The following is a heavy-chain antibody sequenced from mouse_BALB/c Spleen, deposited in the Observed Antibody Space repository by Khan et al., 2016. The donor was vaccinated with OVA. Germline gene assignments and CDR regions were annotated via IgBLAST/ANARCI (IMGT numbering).Heavy chain of an antibody. J-gene: IGHJ3*01. CDR2: IDPFNGNT. CDR3: TRLGRNNWFAY. Sequence: VQLQQSGPELMNPGTSVNISCKASGYSFTTYYIHWVKQSHGKSLEWIGYIDPFNGNTNYNQKFKGKATLTVDKSYSTAYMHLSSLTSEDSAVFYCTRLGRNNWFAYWGQGTLVTVSA. D-gene: IGHD4-1*01. V-gene: IGHV1-31*01. CDR1: GYSFTTYY.